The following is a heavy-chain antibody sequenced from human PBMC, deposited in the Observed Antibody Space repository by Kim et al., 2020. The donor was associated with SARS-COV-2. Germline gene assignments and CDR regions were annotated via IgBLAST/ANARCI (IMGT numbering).Heavy chain of an antibody. J-gene: IGHJ4*02. CDR3: ARIFYSITMVRGVPL. CDR1: GFTFSSYE. D-gene: IGHD3-10*01. CDR2: ISSSGSTI. Sequence: GGSLRLSCAASGFTFSSYEMNWVRQAPGKGLEWVSYISSSGSTIYYADSVKGRFTISRDNAKNSLYLQMNSLRAEDTAVYYCARIFYSITMVRGVPLWGQGTLVTVSS. V-gene: IGHV3-48*03.